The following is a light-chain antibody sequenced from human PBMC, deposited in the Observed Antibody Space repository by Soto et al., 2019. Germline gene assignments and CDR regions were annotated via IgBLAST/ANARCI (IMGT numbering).Light chain of an antibody. V-gene: IGKV3-15*01. CDR1: QTVSNN. CDR2: GAS. J-gene: IGKJ2*01. CDR3: QQYNNWPPYT. Sequence: EIVMTQSPAALSVSPGERATLSCRASQTVSNNLAWYQQKPGQAPRLLIFGASTRATGIPARFSGSGSGTEFTLTISSLQSEDFAAYYCQQYNNWPPYTFGQGTKVEIK.